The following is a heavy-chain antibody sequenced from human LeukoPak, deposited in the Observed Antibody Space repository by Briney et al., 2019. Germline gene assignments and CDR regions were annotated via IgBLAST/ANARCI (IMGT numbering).Heavy chain of an antibody. CDR2: ISGSGGST. CDR3: AKGGYSYGYDHDY. CDR1: GFTFSSYA. J-gene: IGHJ4*02. Sequence: GGSLRLSCAASGFTFSSYAMSWVRQAPGKGLEWVSAISGSGGSTYYADPVKGRFTISRDNSKNTLYLQMNSLRAEDTAVYHCAKGGYSYGYDHDYWGQGTLVTVSS. V-gene: IGHV3-23*01. D-gene: IGHD5-18*01.